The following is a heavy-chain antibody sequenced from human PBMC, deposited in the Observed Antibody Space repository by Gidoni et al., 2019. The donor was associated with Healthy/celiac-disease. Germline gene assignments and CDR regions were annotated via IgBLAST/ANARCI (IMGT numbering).Heavy chain of an antibody. CDR2: IWYDGSHK. J-gene: IGHJ3*02. V-gene: IGHV3-33*01. CDR1: GFTFSRYG. CDR3: ARDEGVYYDSSGHAFDI. Sequence: QVQLVESGGDVFQPGRSLRRSCAASGFTFSRYGMHWVLPAPGKGLVWVAVIWYDGSHKSYADSVNGRFTISRDNSKNPLYLQMNSLRAEDTAVYYCARDEGVYYDSSGHAFDIWGPGTMVTVSS. D-gene: IGHD3-22*01.